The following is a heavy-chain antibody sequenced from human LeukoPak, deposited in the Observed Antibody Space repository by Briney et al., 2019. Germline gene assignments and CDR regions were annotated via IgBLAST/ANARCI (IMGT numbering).Heavy chain of an antibody. V-gene: IGHV4-59*12. D-gene: IGHD6-19*01. CDR3: ARGVYSGWYIVDY. Sequence: SQTLSLTCSVSGDSTAGYFWGWIRQSPGRAPEWLAYVYRSGQSDYNSSLRGRVTVSLDRSKTQVSLRLRSLTAADTAVYYCARGVYSGWYIVDYWGQGTLVTVSS. CDR1: GDSTAGYF. J-gene: IGHJ4*02. CDR2: VYRSGQS.